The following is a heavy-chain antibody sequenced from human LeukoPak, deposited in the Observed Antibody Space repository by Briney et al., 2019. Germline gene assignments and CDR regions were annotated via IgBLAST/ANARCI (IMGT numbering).Heavy chain of an antibody. D-gene: IGHD4-17*01. CDR2: ISYDGSNK. V-gene: IGHV3-30*03. CDR3: ATYGDSPALPDY. CDR1: GFTFSSYG. J-gene: IGHJ4*02. Sequence: GGSLRLSCAASGFTFSSYGMHWVRQAPGKGLEWVAVISYDGSNKYYTDSVKGRFTISRDNSKSTLYLQMNSLRAEDTAVYYCATYGDSPALPDYWGQGTLVTVSS.